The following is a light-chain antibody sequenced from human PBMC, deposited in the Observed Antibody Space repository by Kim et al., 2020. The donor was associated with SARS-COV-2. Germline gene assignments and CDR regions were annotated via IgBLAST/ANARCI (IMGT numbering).Light chain of an antibody. J-gene: IGLJ2*01. CDR1: KLGDKY. V-gene: IGLV3-1*01. Sequence: SYELTQPPSVSVSPGQTASITCSGDKLGDKYACWYQQKPGQSPVLVIYQDSKRPSGIPERFSGSNSGNTATLTISGTQAMDEGDYYCQAWESGVVFGGGPQLTVL. CDR2: QDS. CDR3: QAWESGVV.